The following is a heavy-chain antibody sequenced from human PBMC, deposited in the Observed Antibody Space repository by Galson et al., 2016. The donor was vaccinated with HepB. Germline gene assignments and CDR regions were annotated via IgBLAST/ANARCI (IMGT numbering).Heavy chain of an antibody. CDR2: ISAYNGNT. V-gene: IGHV1-18*01. CDR1: GYTFTTYG. CDR3: ARDPRKIRYQLLEMYYYYYAMDV. D-gene: IGHD2-2*01. Sequence: QSGAEVKKPGASVKVSCKASGYTFTTYGISWVRQAPGQGLEWMGWISAYNGNTNYAQKLQGRVTMTTDTSTSTAYMELRSLRSDDTAVYYCARDPRKIRYQLLEMYYYYYAMDVRGQGTTVTVSS. J-gene: IGHJ6*02.